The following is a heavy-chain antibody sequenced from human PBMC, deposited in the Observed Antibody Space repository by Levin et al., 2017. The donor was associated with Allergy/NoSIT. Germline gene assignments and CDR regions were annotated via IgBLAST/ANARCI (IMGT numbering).Heavy chain of an antibody. CDR1: GDIFTNYG. CDR2: ISAYNGNT. CDR3: ARESLADCGLDYYYGMDV. V-gene: IGHV1-18*01. D-gene: IGHD4-17*01. Sequence: GESLKISCKASGDIFTNYGITWVRQAPGQGLEWMGWISAYNGNTRVTQKFQGRLTMTRDTSTSTAYMQLRSLRSDDTAVYYCARESLADCGLDYYYGMDVLGRGTTVTVSS. J-gene: IGHJ6*02.